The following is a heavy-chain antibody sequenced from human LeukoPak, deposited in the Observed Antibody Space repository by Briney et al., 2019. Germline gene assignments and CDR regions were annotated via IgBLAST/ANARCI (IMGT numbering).Heavy chain of an antibody. CDR2: IYYSGST. CDR1: GGSISSSSYY. V-gene: IGHV4-61*05. D-gene: IGHD2-2*01. CDR3: ASAGVVVVPAAIN. Sequence: ASETLSLTCTVSGGSISSSSYYWSWIRQPPGKGLEWIGFIYYSGSTNYNPSLKSRVTISVDTSKNQFSLKLSSVTAADTAVYYCASAGVVVVPAAINWGQGTLVTVSS. J-gene: IGHJ4*02.